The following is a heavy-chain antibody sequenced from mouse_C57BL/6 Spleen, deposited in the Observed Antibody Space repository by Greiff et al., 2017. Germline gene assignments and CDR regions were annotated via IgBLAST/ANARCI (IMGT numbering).Heavy chain of an antibody. CDR3: ARGGYDGYYDYYAMDY. CDR1: GFTFSDYY. V-gene: IGHV5-16*01. D-gene: IGHD2-3*01. Sequence: VQRVESEGGLVQPGSSMKLSCTASGFTFSDYYMAWVRQVPEKGLEWVANINYDGSSTYYLDSLKSRFIISRDNAKNILYLQMSSLKSEDTATYYCARGGYDGYYDYYAMDYWGQGTSVTVSS. J-gene: IGHJ4*01. CDR2: INYDGSST.